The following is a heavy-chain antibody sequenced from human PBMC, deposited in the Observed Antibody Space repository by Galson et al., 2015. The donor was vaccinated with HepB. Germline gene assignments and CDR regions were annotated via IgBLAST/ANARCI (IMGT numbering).Heavy chain of an antibody. CDR3: TRPLSTTSYYCYGVDV. CDR2: IRGKAHGGTT. Sequence: SLRLSCAASGFTFGDYAMAWFRQAPGKGLEWVGLIRGKAHGGTTEYAASVKGRFTISRDDSKSIAYLQMNSLKTEDTAVYYCTRPLSTTSYYCYGVDVWGQGTTVTVSS. D-gene: IGHD1-1*01. V-gene: IGHV3-49*03. CDR1: GFTFGDYA. J-gene: IGHJ6*02.